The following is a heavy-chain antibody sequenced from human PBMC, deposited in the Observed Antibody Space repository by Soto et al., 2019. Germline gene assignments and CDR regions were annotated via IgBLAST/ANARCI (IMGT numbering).Heavy chain of an antibody. CDR3: ARVSRPVVVITTYHFDY. V-gene: IGHV4-61*01. CDR2: IYYSGST. J-gene: IGHJ4*02. CDR1: GGSVSSGSYY. D-gene: IGHD3-22*01. Sequence: PSETLSLTCTVSGGSVSSGSYYWSWIRQPPGKGLEWIGYIYYSGSTNYNPSLKSRVTISVDTSKNQFSLKLSSVTAADTAVYYCARVSRPVVVITTYHFDYWGQGTLVTVSS.